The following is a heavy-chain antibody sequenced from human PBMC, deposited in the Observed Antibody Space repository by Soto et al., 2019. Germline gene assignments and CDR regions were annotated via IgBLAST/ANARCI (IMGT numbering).Heavy chain of an antibody. J-gene: IGHJ3*02. D-gene: IGHD6-19*01. CDR3: ARGLDGYSSGCWAFDI. V-gene: IGHV4-59*01. CDR1: GGSISSYY. CDR2: IYYSGST. Sequence: QVQLQESGPGLVKPSETLSLTCTVSGGSISSYYWSWIRQPPGKGLEWIGYIYYSGSTNYNPSLNSRVTISVDTSKNQFSLKLSSVTAADTAVYYCARGLDGYSSGCWAFDIWGQGTMVTVSS.